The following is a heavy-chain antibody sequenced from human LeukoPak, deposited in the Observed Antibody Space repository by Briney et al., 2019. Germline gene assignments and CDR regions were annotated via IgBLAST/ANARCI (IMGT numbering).Heavy chain of an antibody. V-gene: IGHV3-30-3*02. CDR1: GFTFSSYA. CDR3: AKPIVVAPNWFDP. CDR2: ISYDGGNK. D-gene: IGHD3-22*01. J-gene: IGHJ5*02. Sequence: GGSLRLSCAASGFTFSSYAMHWVRQAPGKGLEWVAVISYDGGNKYYADSVKGRFTISRDNSKNTLYLQMNSLRAEDTAVYYCAKPIVVAPNWFDPWGQGTLVTVSS.